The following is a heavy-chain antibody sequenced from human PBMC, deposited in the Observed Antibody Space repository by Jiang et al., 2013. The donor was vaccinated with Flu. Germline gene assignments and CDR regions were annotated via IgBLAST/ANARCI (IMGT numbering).Heavy chain of an antibody. Sequence: VESGGGVVQPGRSLRLSCEVSGFIFSRYSMHWVRQAPGKGSEWVAATTSGGNRNHYADSVQGRFTISRDNSKNTLFLQMDSLRVEDTAVYYCARDNNHWTDFDFWGQGTLVTVSS. V-gene: IGHV3-30-3*01. CDR3: ARDNNHWTDFDF. D-gene: IGHD1-1*01. CDR1: GFIFSRYS. J-gene: IGHJ4*02. CDR2: TTSGGNRN.